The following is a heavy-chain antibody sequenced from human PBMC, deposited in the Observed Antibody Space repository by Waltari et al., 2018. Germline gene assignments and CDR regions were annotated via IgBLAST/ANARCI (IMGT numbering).Heavy chain of an antibody. V-gene: IGHV3-23*01. D-gene: IGHD2-15*01. Sequence: EVQLLESGGGLVQPGGSLRLSCAASGCTFSSYAIPWVRQAPGKWLEWVSAISGSGGSTYYADSVKGRFTISRDNSKNTLYLQMNSLRAEDTAVYYCAKDKPKTRDTWGQGTLVTVSS. CDR1: GCTFSSYA. J-gene: IGHJ5*02. CDR2: ISGSGGST. CDR3: AKDKPKTRDT.